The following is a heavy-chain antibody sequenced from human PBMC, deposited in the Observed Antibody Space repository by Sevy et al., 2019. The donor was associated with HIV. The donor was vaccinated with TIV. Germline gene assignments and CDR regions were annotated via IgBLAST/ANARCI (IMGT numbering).Heavy chain of an antibody. V-gene: IGHV5-51*01. J-gene: IGHJ5*02. D-gene: IGHD6-13*01. CDR3: ARVTAYSSNWNNWFDP. CDR2: IYPGDSDT. CDR1: GYSFTSYW. Sequence: GESLKISCKGSGYSFTSYWIGWVRQMSGKGLEWMGIIYPGDSDTRYSPSFQGQVTISADKSISTAYLQWSSLKASDTAMYYCARVTAYSSNWNNWFDPWGQGTLVTVSS.